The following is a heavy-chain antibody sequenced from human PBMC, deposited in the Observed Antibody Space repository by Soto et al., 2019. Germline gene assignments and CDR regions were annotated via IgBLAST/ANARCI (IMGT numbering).Heavy chain of an antibody. CDR2: IWWHERDK. V-gene: IGHV3-33*01. Sequence: GGSLRLSCVACGLTFSSYVMHWVRKAPGKGLEWLAVIWWHERDKLYADSVNGRFTISRDNSKNTLYLKMSSLRAEDTAVYYSARDVGGGSGTFTFDYWCQGTQLTVSS. CDR1: GLTFSSYV. J-gene: IGHJ4*02. CDR3: ARDVGGGSGTFTFDY. D-gene: IGHD1-26*01.